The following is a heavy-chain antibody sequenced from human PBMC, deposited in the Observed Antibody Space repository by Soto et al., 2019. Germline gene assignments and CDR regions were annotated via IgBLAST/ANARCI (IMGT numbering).Heavy chain of an antibody. D-gene: IGHD1-1*01. V-gene: IGHV3-7*01. Sequence: EEQLVESGGGLVQPGGSLRLSCAASGFSIRDYWMTWVRQAPGKGLDWVANIKQDGSEKFYVDSLKGRFTISRDNAKNSVYLLTNSLRADDTAVYYCARGKDGRRAGTYYFDGDVWGKGTTVTLSS. J-gene: IGHJ6*03. CDR2: IKQDGSEK. CDR1: GFSIRDYW. CDR3: ARGKDGRRAGTYYFDGDV.